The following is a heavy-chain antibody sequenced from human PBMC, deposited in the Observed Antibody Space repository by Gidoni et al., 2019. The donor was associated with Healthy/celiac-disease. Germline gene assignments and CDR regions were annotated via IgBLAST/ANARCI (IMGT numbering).Heavy chain of an antibody. CDR1: GSTSTGYY. J-gene: IGHJ4*02. Sequence: QVQLVQSGDEVQQPGASVKVSCNADGSTSTGYYLHWGRQAPGQGLEWMGWINPNSGGTNYAQKFQGRVTMTRDTSISTAYMELSRLRSDDTAVYYCAREAYCGGDCPIDYGGQGTLVTVSS. D-gene: IGHD2-21*02. V-gene: IGHV1-2*02. CDR3: AREAYCGGDCPIDY. CDR2: INPNSGGT.